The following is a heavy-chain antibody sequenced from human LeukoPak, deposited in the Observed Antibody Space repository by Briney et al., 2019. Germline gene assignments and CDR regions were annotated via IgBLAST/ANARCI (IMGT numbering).Heavy chain of an antibody. CDR2: ISSSGSGDNT. CDR3: AKDRTVGASYWYFDL. Sequence: GGSLRLSCAASGVTLSTYAMSWARQAPGKGLEWVSGISSSGSGDNTYYADSVKGRFTISRDSSKNTLFPHINTLRAEDTAIYYCAKDRTVGASYWYFDLWGRGTLVTVSS. J-gene: IGHJ2*01. CDR1: GVTLSTYA. D-gene: IGHD1-26*01. V-gene: IGHV3-23*01.